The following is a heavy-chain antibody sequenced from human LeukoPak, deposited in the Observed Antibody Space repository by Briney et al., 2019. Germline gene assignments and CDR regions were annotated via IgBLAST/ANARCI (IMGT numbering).Heavy chain of an antibody. V-gene: IGHV3-48*01. D-gene: IGHD4-17*01. Sequence: PGGSLRLSCAASGFTFSSYSMNWVRRAPGKGLEWVSYISSSGSTIYYADSVKGRFTISRDNAKNTLYLQMNSLRAKDTAVYYCAKAGHDYGDLWAFDYWGQGTLVTVSS. J-gene: IGHJ4*02. CDR1: GFTFSSYS. CDR2: ISSSGSTI. CDR3: AKAGHDYGDLWAFDY.